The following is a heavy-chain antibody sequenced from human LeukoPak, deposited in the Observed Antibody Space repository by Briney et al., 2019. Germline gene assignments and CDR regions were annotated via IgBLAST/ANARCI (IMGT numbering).Heavy chain of an antibody. CDR2: IYSGGST. Sequence: GGSLRLSCAASEFTVSSNYMSWVRQAPGKGLEWVSVIYSGGSTYYADSVKGRFTISRDNSKNTLYLQMNSLRAEDTAVYYCARGAPSTCFDYWGQGTLVTVSS. CDR3: ARGAPSTCFDY. V-gene: IGHV3-53*01. CDR1: EFTVSSNY. J-gene: IGHJ4*02.